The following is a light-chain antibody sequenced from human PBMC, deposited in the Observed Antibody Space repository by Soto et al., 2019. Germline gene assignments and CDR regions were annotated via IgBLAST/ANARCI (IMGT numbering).Light chain of an antibody. CDR1: SEHSTYV. Sequence: QSVLTQPPSASASLGASVKLTCTLSSEHSTYVIAWHQQQPEKGPRYLMKVNSDGSHSKGDGIPDRFSGSSSGAERYLTISSLQSEDEADYYCQTWGTGSWVFGGGTKLTVL. CDR3: QTWGTGSWV. V-gene: IGLV4-69*01. J-gene: IGLJ3*02. CDR2: VNSDGSH.